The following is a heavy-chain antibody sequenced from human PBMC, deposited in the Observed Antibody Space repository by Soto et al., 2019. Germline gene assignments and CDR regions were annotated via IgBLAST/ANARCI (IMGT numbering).Heavy chain of an antibody. CDR1: GFTFSTYG. CDR3: ANAGAKRQLLPAYLDF. D-gene: IGHD2-15*01. CDR2: LTGSGTST. Sequence: GGSLRLSCVVSGFTFSTYGMTWVRQAPGKGLEWVSSLTGSGTSTYYADSVKGRFTISRDNSMNTLYLQMNSLRDEDTVLYSCANAGAKRQLLPAYLDFWGQGTRVTVSS. V-gene: IGHV3-23*01. J-gene: IGHJ4*02.